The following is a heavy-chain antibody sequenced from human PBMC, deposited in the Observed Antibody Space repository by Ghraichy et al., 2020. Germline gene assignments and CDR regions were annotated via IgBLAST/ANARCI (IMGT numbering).Heavy chain of an antibody. CDR3: AKLPSPYGGNSGLVY. Sequence: GGSLRLSCAASGFTFSSYGMHWVRQAPGKGLEWVAVISYDGSNKYYADSVKGRFTISRDNSKNTLYLQMNSLRAEDTAVYYCAKLPSPYGGNSGLVYWGQGTLVTVSS. CDR1: GFTFSSYG. V-gene: IGHV3-30*18. D-gene: IGHD4-23*01. CDR2: ISYDGSNK. J-gene: IGHJ4*02.